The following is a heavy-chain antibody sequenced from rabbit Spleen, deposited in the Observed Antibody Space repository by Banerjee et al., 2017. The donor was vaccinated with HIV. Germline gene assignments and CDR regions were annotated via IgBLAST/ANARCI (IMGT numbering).Heavy chain of an antibody. CDR1: GFSFSNKAV. D-gene: IGHD8-1*01. CDR2: INAGTGKA. Sequence: EQLVESGGGLVKPEGSLKLSCTASGFSFSNKAVMCWVRQAPGKGLEWIACINAGTGKAVYATWAKGRFTCSKTSSTTVTLQMTSLTAADTATYFCARDVGTSFSTYGMDLWGQGTLVTVS. J-gene: IGHJ3*01. CDR3: ARDVGTSFSTYGMDL. V-gene: IGHV1S45*01.